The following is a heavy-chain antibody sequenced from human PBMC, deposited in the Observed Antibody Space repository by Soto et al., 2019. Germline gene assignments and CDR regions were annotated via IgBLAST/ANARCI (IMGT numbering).Heavy chain of an antibody. Sequence: KPSETLSLTCTVSGGSISSYYWSWIRQPPGKGLEWIGYIYYSGSTNYNPSLKSRVTISVDTSKNQFSLKLSSVTAADTAVYYCARDQGDFVRYWGRGTLVTVSS. J-gene: IGHJ4*02. CDR1: GGSISSYY. V-gene: IGHV4-59*01. D-gene: IGHD3-16*02. CDR3: ARDQGDFVRY. CDR2: IYYSGST.